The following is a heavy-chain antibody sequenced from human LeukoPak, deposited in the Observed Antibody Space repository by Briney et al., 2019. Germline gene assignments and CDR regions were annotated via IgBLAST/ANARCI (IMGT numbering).Heavy chain of an antibody. V-gene: IGHV3-73*01. Sequence: PGGSPRLSCAASGFTFSRSAMHWVRQASGKGLEWVGHIRSKANSYATAYAASVKGRFTISRDDSKNTAYLQMNSLKTEDTAVYYCTIRDLDYDILTGYYLFDYWGQRTLVTVSS. CDR3: TIRDLDYDILTGYYLFDY. CDR2: IRSKANSYAT. J-gene: IGHJ4*02. CDR1: GFTFSRSA. D-gene: IGHD3-9*01.